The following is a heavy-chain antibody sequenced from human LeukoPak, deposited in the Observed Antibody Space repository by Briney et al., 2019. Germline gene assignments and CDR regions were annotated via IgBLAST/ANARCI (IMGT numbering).Heavy chain of an antibody. CDR3: AREDYGGNSYFDY. CDR1: GGTFISYA. J-gene: IGHJ4*02. D-gene: IGHD4-23*01. V-gene: IGHV1-69*05. Sequence: SVKVSCKASGGTFISYAISWVRQAPGQGLEWMGGIIPIFGTANYAQKFQGRVTITTDESTSTAYMELSSLRSEDTAVYYCAREDYGGNSYFDYWGQGTLVTVSS. CDR2: IIPIFGTA.